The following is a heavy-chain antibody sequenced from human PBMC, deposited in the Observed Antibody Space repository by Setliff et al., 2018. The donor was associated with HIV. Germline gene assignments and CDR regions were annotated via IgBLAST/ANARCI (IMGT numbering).Heavy chain of an antibody. Sequence: GGSLRLSCAASGFTFSDYPMNWVRQAPGKGMEWVSHIYPDSNNIDYTDSVKGRFTISRDNAKNSLYLQMNSLRAEDAAVYYCATDLHWAFDYWGQGSLVTVSS. CDR2: IYPDSNNI. CDR1: GFTFSDYP. D-gene: IGHD7-27*01. V-gene: IGHV3-48*01. CDR3: ATDLHWAFDY. J-gene: IGHJ4*02.